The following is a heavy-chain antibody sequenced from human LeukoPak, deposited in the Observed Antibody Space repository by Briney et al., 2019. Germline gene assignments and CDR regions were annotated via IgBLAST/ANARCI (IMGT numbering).Heavy chain of an antibody. J-gene: IGHJ5*02. D-gene: IGHD1-1*01. CDR1: GGSISSYY. Sequence: SETLSLTCTVSGGSISSYYWSWIRQPPGKGLKWIGYIYYSGSTNCNPSLKSRVTISVDTSKNQFSLKLNSVTAADTAVYYCARDPRGGTSRDNWFDPWGQGTLVTVSS. V-gene: IGHV4-59*01. CDR3: ARDPRGGTSRDNWFDP. CDR2: IYYSGST.